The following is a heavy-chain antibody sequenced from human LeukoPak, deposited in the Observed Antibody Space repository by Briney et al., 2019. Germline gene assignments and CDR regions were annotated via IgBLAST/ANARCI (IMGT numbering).Heavy chain of an antibody. CDR1: GFTFDDYA. CDR2: ISWDGGST. Sequence: GGSLRLSRAASGFTFDDYAMHWVRQAPGKGLEWVSLISWDGGSTYYADSVKGRFTISRDNSKNSLYLQMNSLRAEDMALYYCAKDWDIAAAGTPFDIWGQGTMVTVSS. CDR3: AKDWDIAAAGTPFDI. J-gene: IGHJ3*02. V-gene: IGHV3-43D*03. D-gene: IGHD6-13*01.